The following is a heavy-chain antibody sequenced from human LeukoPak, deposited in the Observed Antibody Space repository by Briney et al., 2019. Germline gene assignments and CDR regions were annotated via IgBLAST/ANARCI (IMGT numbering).Heavy chain of an antibody. CDR3: ARGALGYCSSTSCKPIYRVPYYYFDY. CDR2: IYYSGST. V-gene: IGHV4-59*01. J-gene: IGHJ4*02. D-gene: IGHD2-2*01. Sequence: PSETLSLTCTVSGGSISSYYWSWIRQPPGKGLEWIGYIYYSGSTNYNPSLKSRVTISVDTSKNQFSLKLSSVTAADTAVYYCARGALGYCSSTSCKPIYRVPYYYFDYWGQGTLVTVSS. CDR1: GGSISSYY.